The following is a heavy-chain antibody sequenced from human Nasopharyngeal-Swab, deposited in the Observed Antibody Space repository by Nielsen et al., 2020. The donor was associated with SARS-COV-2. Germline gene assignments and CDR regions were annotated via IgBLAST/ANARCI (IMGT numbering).Heavy chain of an antibody. CDR2: IYYSTNT. Sequence: RQAPGKGLEWIGYIYYSTNTNYNPSRSTSYNPFLKSRVTISVDTSGSQFSLKLSSVTAADSAVYYCARHTYHYYYFYMDVWGRGTTVTVSS. V-gene: IGHV4-59*08. J-gene: IGHJ6*03. D-gene: IGHD2-21*01. CDR3: ARHTYHYYYFYMDV.